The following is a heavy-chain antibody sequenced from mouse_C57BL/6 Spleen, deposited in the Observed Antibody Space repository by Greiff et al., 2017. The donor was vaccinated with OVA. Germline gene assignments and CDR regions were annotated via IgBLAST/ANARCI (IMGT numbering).Heavy chain of an antibody. CDR1: GYTFTSYG. CDR2: IYPRSGNT. V-gene: IGHV1-81*01. CDR3: ARITGTNWFAY. J-gene: IGHJ3*01. D-gene: IGHD4-1*01. Sequence: VQLQESGAELARPGASVKLSCKASGYTFTSYGISWVKQRTGQGLEWIGEIYPRSGNTYYNEKFKGKATLTADKSSSTAYMELRSLTSEDSAVYFCARITGTNWFAYWGQGTLVTVSA.